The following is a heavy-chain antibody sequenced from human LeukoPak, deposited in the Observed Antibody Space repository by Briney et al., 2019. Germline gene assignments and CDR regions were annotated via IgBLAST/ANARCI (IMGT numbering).Heavy chain of an antibody. Sequence: KTSETLSLTCTVSGGSISSYYWSWIRQPPGKGLEWIGYIYYSGSTNYNPSLKSRVTISVDTSKNQFSLKLSSVTAADTAVYYCARSAEPQLDALDIWGQGTMVTVSS. J-gene: IGHJ3*02. D-gene: IGHD5-24*01. CDR3: ARSAEPQLDALDI. CDR1: GGSISSYY. V-gene: IGHV4-59*01. CDR2: IYYSGST.